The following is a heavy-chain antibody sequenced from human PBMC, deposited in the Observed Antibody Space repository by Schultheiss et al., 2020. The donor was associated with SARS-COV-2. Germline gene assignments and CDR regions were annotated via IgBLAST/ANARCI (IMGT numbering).Heavy chain of an antibody. J-gene: IGHJ3*02. D-gene: IGHD2-8*01. CDR3: ARGQGTNEGDAFDI. CDR1: GGSISSYY. Sequence: SETLSLTCTVSGGSISSYYWSWIRQPPGKGLEWIGYIYYSGSTYYNPSLKSRVTISVDTSKNQFSLKLSSVTAADTAVYYCARGQGTNEGDAFDIWGQGTMVTVSS. V-gene: IGHV4-59*12. CDR2: IYYSGST.